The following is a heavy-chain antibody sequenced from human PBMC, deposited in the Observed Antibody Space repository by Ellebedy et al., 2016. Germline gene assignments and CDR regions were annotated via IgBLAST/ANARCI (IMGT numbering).Heavy chain of an antibody. Sequence: SETLSLXXAVSGGSISSGGYSWSWIRQPPGKGLEWIGYIYHSGSTYYNPSLKSRVTISVDRSKNQFSLKLSSVTAADTAVYYCARDDMVRGVTYYFQHWGQGTLVTVSS. J-gene: IGHJ1*01. CDR2: IYHSGST. CDR3: ARDDMVRGVTYYFQH. CDR1: GGSISSGGYS. D-gene: IGHD3-10*01. V-gene: IGHV4-30-2*01.